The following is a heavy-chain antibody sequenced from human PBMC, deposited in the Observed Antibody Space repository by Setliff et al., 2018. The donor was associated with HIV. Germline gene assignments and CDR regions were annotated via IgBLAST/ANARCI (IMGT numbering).Heavy chain of an antibody. V-gene: IGHV3-11*04. CDR1: GFTFSDYY. Sequence: PGGSLRLSCAASGFTFSDYYMNWVRQAPGKGLEWVSSISSSSTIYYADSVKGRFTISRDNAKNSLYLQMNSLRAEDTAVYYCARHLGYCSTTNSCWGQGTPVTVSS. CDR3: ARHLGYCSTTNSC. J-gene: IGHJ4*02. CDR2: ISSSSTI. D-gene: IGHD2-2*03.